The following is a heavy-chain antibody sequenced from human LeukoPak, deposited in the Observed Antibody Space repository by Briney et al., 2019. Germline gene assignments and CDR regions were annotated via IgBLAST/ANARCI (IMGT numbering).Heavy chain of an antibody. D-gene: IGHD3-3*01. CDR2: ISYDGSNK. J-gene: IGHJ4*02. Sequence: GGSLRLSCAASGFTFSSYAMHWVRQAPGKGLEWVAVISYDGSNKYYADSVKGRSTISRDNSKNTLYLQMNSLRAEDTAVYYCARSPFWSGYRPYYFDYWGQGTLVTVSS. V-gene: IGHV3-30-3*01. CDR3: ARSPFWSGYRPYYFDY. CDR1: GFTFSSYA.